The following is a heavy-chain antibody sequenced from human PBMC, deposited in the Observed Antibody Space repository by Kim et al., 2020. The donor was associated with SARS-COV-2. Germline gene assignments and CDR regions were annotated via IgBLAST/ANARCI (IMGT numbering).Heavy chain of an antibody. CDR1: GFTFSSYG. CDR3: AKSGRWAGYRGWFDP. J-gene: IGHJ5*02. D-gene: IGHD5-12*01. CDR2: IWYDGSNK. Sequence: GGSLRLSCAASGFTFSSYGMHWVRQAPGKGLEWVAVIWYDGSNKYYADSVKGRFTISRDNSKNTLYLQMNSLRAEDTAVYYCAKSGRWAGYRGWFDPWGQGTLVTVSS. V-gene: IGHV3-33*06.